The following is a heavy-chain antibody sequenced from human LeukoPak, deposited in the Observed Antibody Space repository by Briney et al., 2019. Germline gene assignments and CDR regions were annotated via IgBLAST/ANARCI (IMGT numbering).Heavy chain of an antibody. CDR2: IYYTGST. Sequence: PSETLSLTCILSGGSISTYYRSWVRQPPGKGLEWIGYIYYTGSTDYNPSLKSRVTMSVDTSKNQFSLMLSSVTAADTAVYYCAYLGYIPMTHREVVYWGQGTLVTVSS. D-gene: IGHD3-22*01. CDR3: AYLGYIPMTHREVVY. CDR1: GGSISTYY. V-gene: IGHV4-59*01. J-gene: IGHJ4*02.